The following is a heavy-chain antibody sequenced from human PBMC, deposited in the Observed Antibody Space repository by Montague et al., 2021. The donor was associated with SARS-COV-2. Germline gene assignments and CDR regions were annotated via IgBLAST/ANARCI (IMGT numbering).Heavy chain of an antibody. CDR2: INHSGST. V-gene: IGHV4-34*01. CDR1: AGSFIGYY. CDR3: ARGPGVVIILASYYYYGMDA. Sequence: SETLSLTCAVYAGSFIGYYWSWIRQPPGKGLEWVGEINHSGSTNYNPSLTSRVPVSVDTSTNQFSLKLSSVTAADTAVYYCARGPGVVIILASYYYYGMDAWGQGTTVTVSS. D-gene: IGHD3-3*01. J-gene: IGHJ6*02.